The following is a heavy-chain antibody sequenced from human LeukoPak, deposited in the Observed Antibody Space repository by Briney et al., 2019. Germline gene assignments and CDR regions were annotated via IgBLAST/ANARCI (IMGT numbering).Heavy chain of an antibody. CDR2: ISYDGSNK. D-gene: IGHD6-13*01. Sequence: GGSLRLSCAASGFTFSSYAMHWVRQAPGKGLEWVAVISYDGSNKYYADSVRGRFTISRDNSKNTLYLQMNSLRAEDTAVYYCARPPGIAAPGYFDYWGQGTLVTVSS. CDR1: GFTFSSYA. V-gene: IGHV3-30-3*01. J-gene: IGHJ4*02. CDR3: ARPPGIAAPGYFDY.